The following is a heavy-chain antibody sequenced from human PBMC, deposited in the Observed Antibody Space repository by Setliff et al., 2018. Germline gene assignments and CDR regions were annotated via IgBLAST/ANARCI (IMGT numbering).Heavy chain of an antibody. J-gene: IGHJ4*02. D-gene: IGHD1-26*01. CDR1: GGTFINYA. Sequence: VQVSCKASGGTFINYAISWVRQAPGQGLEWMGGIIPIFGTANYAQKFQGRVTITADESTSTAYMELGSLRSEDTAVYYCARVSRTIVAARGFDYWGQGTLVTVSS. V-gene: IGHV1-69*01. CDR3: ARVSRTIVAARGFDY. CDR2: IIPIFGTA.